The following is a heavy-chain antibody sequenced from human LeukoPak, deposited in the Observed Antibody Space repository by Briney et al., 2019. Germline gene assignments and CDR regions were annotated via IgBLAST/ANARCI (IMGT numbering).Heavy chain of an antibody. J-gene: IGHJ4*02. V-gene: IGHV1-8*01. CDR2: MNPNSGNT. CDR1: KDTFTTYD. CDR3: ARSTMGARRRYDY. D-gene: IGHD1-26*01. Sequence: ASVKVSCKASKDTFTTYDVNWVRQATGLGLEWMGWMNPNSGNTGYAQKFQGRVTMTMNSSISTAYMELTSLTSEDTAVYYCARSTMGARRRYDYWGQGTLDTVSS.